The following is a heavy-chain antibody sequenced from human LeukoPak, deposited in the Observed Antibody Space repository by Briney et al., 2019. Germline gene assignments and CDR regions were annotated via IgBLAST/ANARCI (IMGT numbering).Heavy chain of an antibody. D-gene: IGHD3-10*01. CDR2: ISVSGGTI. Sequence: HPGGSLRLSCAASGFTFSSYEMNWVRQPPGKGLEWVSYISVSGGTIYYADSVKGRFTISRDNAKNSLYLQMNSLRAEDTAIYYCAKGIFRRGSGSYPLTPFDYWGQGTLVTVSS. J-gene: IGHJ4*02. V-gene: IGHV3-48*03. CDR1: GFTFSSYE. CDR3: AKGIFRRGSGSYPLTPFDY.